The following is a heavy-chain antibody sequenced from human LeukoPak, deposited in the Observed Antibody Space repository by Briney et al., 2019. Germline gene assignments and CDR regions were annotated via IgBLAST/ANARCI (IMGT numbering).Heavy chain of an antibody. CDR1: GFTFSSYG. J-gene: IGHJ4*02. CDR3: AKDQIVVTAIWGGDY. V-gene: IGHV3-30*02. D-gene: IGHD2-21*02. Sequence: GGSLRLSCAASGFTFSSYGMHWVRQAPGKGLEWVAFIRYDGSNKYYADSVKGRFTISRDNSKNTLYLQMNSLRAEDTAAYYCAKDQIVVTAIWGGDYWGQGTLVTVSS. CDR2: IRYDGSNK.